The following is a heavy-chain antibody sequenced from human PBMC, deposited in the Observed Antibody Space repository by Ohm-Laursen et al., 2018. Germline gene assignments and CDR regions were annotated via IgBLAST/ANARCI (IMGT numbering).Heavy chain of an antibody. CDR1: GFSLNNARMG. Sequence: TQTLTLTCTVSGFSLNNARMGVSWIRQPPGKALEWLAHIFSNDEESYSTSLKSRLTISKDISKSQVVLTMTNMDPVDTGTYYCARIADNNGNPDYWGQGTLVTVSS. J-gene: IGHJ4*02. CDR2: IFSNDEE. CDR3: ARIADNNGNPDY. D-gene: IGHD2-8*01. V-gene: IGHV2-26*01.